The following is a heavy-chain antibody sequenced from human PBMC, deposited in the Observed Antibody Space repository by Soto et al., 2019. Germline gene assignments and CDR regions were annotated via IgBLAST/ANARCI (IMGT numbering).Heavy chain of an antibody. V-gene: IGHV3-7*03. D-gene: IGHD2-21*02. CDR2: IKHDGSEK. CDR3: ATYSYCGGDCYAQPFDY. Sequence: GGSLRLSCAASGFTFTSYAMNWVRLAPGKGLEWVANIKHDGSEKYYVDSVKGRFTISRDNAKNSLYLQMNSLRAEDTAVYYCATYSYCGGDCYAQPFDYWGQGTLVTVSS. J-gene: IGHJ4*02. CDR1: GFTFTSYA.